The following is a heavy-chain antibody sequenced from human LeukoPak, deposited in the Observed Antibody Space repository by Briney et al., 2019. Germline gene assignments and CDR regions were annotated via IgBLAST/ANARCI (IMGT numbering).Heavy chain of an antibody. CDR2: ISASGSST. CDR3: AKKYSSGWYPFDY. Sequence: GGSLRLSCAASGFTFSSYAMNWVRQAPGKGLEWVSGISASGSSTYYADSVKGRFTISRDNSKNTLYLQMYSLRAEDTAVYYCAKKYSSGWYPFDYWGQGTLFTVSS. D-gene: IGHD6-19*01. J-gene: IGHJ4*02. CDR1: GFTFSSYA. V-gene: IGHV3-23*01.